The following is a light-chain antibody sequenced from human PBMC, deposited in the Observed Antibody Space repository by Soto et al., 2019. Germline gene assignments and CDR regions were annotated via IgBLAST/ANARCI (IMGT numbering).Light chain of an antibody. V-gene: IGKV1-12*01. CDR3: QQASSFPLT. CDR2: GAS. CDR1: QVIGSG. Sequence: IQMTQSPSSVSASVGDSVTITCRASQVIGSGLAWYQVKPGKAPKLLIYGASNRESGVPSRFSASESGTLFTLTINSLQPEDFATYYCQQASSFPLTFGGGTTVEI. J-gene: IGKJ4*01.